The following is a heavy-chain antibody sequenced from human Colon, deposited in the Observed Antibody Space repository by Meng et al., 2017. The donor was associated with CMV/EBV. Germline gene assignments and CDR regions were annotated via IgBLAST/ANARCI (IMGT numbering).Heavy chain of an antibody. CDR2: IYHDGVT. Sequence: GGSLRLSCAASGFTVSGNHLNWVRQAPGKGLEWVSTIYHDGVTAYADSVKGRFTVSRDTSKNTVYLQMNSLRAEDTAVYYCYGAGGYSYWGQGTVVTVSS. D-gene: IGHD4/OR15-4a*01. CDR3: YGAGGYSY. V-gene: IGHV3-53*01. J-gene: IGHJ4*02. CDR1: GFTVSGNH.